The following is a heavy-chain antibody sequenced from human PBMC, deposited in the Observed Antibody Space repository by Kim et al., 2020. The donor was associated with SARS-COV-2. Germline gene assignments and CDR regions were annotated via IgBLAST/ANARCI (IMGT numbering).Heavy chain of an antibody. CDR3: ARGRIAARPVWFDP. D-gene: IGHD6-6*01. J-gene: IGHJ5*02. CDR1: GYTFTSYA. CDR2: INAGNGNT. Sequence: ASVKVSCKASGYTFTSYAMHWVRQAPGQRLEWMGWINAGNGNTKYSQKFQGRVTITRDTSASTAYMELSSLRSEDTAVYYCARGRIAARPVWFDPWGQGTLVTVSS. V-gene: IGHV1-3*01.